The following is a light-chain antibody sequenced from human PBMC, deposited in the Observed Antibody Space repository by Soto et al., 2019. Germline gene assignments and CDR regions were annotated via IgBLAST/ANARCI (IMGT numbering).Light chain of an antibody. Sequence: QSALTQPPSASGSPGQSVTISCTGTSSDIGAFNSISWYQQYPGKAPKLIIFDITQRPSGVPDRFSGSKSANTASLTVSGLRDEDEADYHCSSHAGSNSLMVFGGGTKLTVL. J-gene: IGLJ2*01. CDR2: DIT. CDR1: SSDIGAFNS. CDR3: SSHAGSNSLMV. V-gene: IGLV2-8*01.